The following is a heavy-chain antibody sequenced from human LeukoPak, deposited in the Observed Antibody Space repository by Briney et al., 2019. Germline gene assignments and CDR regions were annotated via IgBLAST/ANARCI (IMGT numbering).Heavy chain of an antibody. V-gene: IGHV3-21*01. J-gene: IGHJ4*02. CDR3: ARGYSGSYLPDY. CDR1: GSTLSSYS. D-gene: IGHD1-26*01. CDR2: ISSSSSYI. Sequence: PGGSLRLSCAASGSTLSSYSMNWVRQAPGKGLEWVSSISSSSSYIYYADSVKGRFTISRDNAKNSLDLQMNSLRAEDTAVYYCARGYSGSYLPDYWGQGTLVTVSS.